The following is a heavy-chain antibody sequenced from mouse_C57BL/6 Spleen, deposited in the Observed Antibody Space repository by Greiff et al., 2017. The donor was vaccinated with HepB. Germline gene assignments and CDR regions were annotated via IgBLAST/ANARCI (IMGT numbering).Heavy chain of an antibody. J-gene: IGHJ1*03. Sequence: EVKLVESGEGLVKPGGSLKLSCAASGFTFSSYAMSWVRQTPEKRLEWVAYISSGGDYIYYADTVKGRFTISRDNARNTLYLQMSSLKSEDTAMYYCTREIITTVVATEGYFDVWGTGTTVTVSS. D-gene: IGHD1-1*01. CDR3: TREIITTVVATEGYFDV. V-gene: IGHV5-9-1*02. CDR2: ISSGGDYI. CDR1: GFTFSSYA.